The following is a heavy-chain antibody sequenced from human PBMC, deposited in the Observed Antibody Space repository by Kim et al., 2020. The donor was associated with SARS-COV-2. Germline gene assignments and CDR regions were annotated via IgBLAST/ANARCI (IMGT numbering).Heavy chain of an antibody. V-gene: IGHV3-33*06. CDR2: NK. CDR3: AKHNWNDGHL. D-gene: IGHD1-1*01. J-gene: IGHJ3*01. Sequence: NKNYADSVKGRFTIPRDNSKNTLYLQMNSLRVEDTAVYYCAKHNWNDGHLWGHGTIVTVSS.